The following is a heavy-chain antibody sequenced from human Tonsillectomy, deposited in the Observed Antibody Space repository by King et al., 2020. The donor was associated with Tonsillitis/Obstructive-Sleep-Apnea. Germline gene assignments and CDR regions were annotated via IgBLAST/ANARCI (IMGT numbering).Heavy chain of an antibody. CDR2: IKQDGSEK. J-gene: IGHJ4*02. D-gene: IGHD3-16*01. Sequence: VQLVESGGGLVQSGGSLRLSCAASGFTFSSYWMSWVRQAPGKGLEWVANIKQDGSEKHYVDSVKGRFTISSDNAKNSLYLQLNSLKADDTAVYYCARKGGHGMGFAYWGQRTLVTVSS. V-gene: IGHV3-7*01. CDR1: GFTFSSYW. CDR3: ARKGGHGMGFAY.